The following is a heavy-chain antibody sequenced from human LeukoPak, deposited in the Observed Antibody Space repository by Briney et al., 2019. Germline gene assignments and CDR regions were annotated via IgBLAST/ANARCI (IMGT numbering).Heavy chain of an antibody. Sequence: ASVKVSCKASGYTFTGYYMHWVRQAPAQGLEWMGWINPNSGGTNYAQQFQGRVTITRNTSIRRAYIGLSRLRFEDTAVYYCARMKEWELLVAFDIWGQGTMVTVSS. CDR2: INPNSGGT. J-gene: IGHJ3*02. D-gene: IGHD1-26*01. V-gene: IGHV1-2*02. CDR3: ARMKEWELLVAFDI. CDR1: GYTFTGYY.